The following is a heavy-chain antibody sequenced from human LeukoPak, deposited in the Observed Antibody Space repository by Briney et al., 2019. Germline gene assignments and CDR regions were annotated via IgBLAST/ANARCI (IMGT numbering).Heavy chain of an antibody. D-gene: IGHD3-9*01. CDR2: INHSGST. Sequence: PSETLSLTCDVYGGSFSGYYWSWIRQPPGKGLEWIGEINHSGSTNYNPSLKSRVTISVDTSKNQFSLKLSSVTAADTAVYYCARGITDYDILTGLVQLWGQGTLVTVSS. CDR3: ARGITDYDILTGLVQL. J-gene: IGHJ4*02. CDR1: GGSFSGYY. V-gene: IGHV4-34*01.